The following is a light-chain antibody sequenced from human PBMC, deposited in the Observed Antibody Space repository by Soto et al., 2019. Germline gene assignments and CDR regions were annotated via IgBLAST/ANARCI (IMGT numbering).Light chain of an antibody. J-gene: IGLJ1*01. CDR2: DVR. Sequence: QSALTQPASVSGSPGQSSTISCTGTSSDVGGYNYVSWYQQHPGKAPKLMIYDVRNRASGASNRFSGSKSGNTASLTISGLQAEDEADYYCTSYTISSTLYVFGTGTKLTVL. CDR1: SSDVGGYNY. V-gene: IGLV2-14*01. CDR3: TSYTISSTLYV.